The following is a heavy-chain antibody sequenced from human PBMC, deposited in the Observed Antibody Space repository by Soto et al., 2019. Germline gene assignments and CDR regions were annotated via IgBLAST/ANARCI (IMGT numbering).Heavy chain of an antibody. D-gene: IGHD3-9*01. J-gene: IGHJ6*02. Sequence: ASVKVSCKASGGTFSSYAISWVRQAPGQGLEWMGGIIPIFGTANYAQKFQGRVTITADESTSTAYMELSSLRSEDTAVYYCARRSAYYDILTGPYPLHYYYYGMDVWGQGTTVTVSS. CDR2: IIPIFGTA. V-gene: IGHV1-69*13. CDR1: GGTFSSYA. CDR3: ARRSAYYDILTGPYPLHYYYYGMDV.